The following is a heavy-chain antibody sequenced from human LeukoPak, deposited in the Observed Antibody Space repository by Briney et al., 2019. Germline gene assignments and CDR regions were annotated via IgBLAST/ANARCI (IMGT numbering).Heavy chain of an antibody. V-gene: IGHV3-9*01. CDR2: ISWNSGSI. CDR3: AKGGIAAAPRRFDY. J-gene: IGHJ4*02. CDR1: GFTFDDYA. Sequence: GGSLRLSCAASGFTFDDYAMHWVRQAPGKGLEWVSGISWNSGSIGYADSVKGRFTISRDNSKNTLYLQMNSLRAEDTAVYYCAKGGIAAAPRRFDYWGQGTLVTVSS. D-gene: IGHD6-13*01.